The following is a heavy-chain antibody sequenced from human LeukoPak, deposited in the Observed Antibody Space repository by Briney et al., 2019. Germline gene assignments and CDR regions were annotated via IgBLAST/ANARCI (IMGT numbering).Heavy chain of an antibody. Sequence: ASVKVSCKASGYTFTSYYMHWVRQAPGQGLEWMGIINPSGGSTSYAQKFQGRVTVTRDTSTSTVHMELSGLRSEDTAVYYCARDQEAFDYWGQGTLVTVSS. CDR1: GYTFTSYY. J-gene: IGHJ4*02. V-gene: IGHV1-46*01. CDR3: ARDQEAFDY. CDR2: INPSGGST.